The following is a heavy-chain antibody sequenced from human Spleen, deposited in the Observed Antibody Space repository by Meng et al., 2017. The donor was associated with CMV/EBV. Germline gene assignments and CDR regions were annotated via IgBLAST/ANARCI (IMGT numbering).Heavy chain of an antibody. Sequence: LSCPGSGFPFRKAWMIWVRQAPGKGLEWVARIKTKVSGGTADYAAPVKGRFTISRDDSKSTLYLQMNSLKTEDTGVYYCTDTGALTPNWGQGTLVTVSS. V-gene: IGHV3-15*01. D-gene: IGHD1-14*01. CDR2: IKTKVSGGTA. J-gene: IGHJ4*02. CDR1: GFPFRKAW. CDR3: TDTGALTPN.